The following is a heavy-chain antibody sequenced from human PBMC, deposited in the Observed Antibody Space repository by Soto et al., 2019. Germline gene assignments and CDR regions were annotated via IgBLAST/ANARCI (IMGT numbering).Heavy chain of an antibody. V-gene: IGHV1-69*15. Sequence: QVQLVQSGAEVKKPGSSVKVSCKASGGTFSSYAISWVRQAPGQGLEWMGRIIPIFGTANYAQKFQGRVTITAHESTSTAYMERSSLRSEDTAVYYCARDRSEATITWFDPWGQGTLVTVSS. CDR1: GGTFSSYA. CDR2: IIPIFGTA. D-gene: IGHD5-12*01. CDR3: ARDRSEATITWFDP. J-gene: IGHJ5*02.